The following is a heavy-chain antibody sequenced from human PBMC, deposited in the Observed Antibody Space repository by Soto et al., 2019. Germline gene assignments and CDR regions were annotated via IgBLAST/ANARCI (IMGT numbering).Heavy chain of an antibody. Sequence: SETLSLTCTVSGGSVSSGSYYWTWIRQHPGKGLEWIGYIHSSGTTYYNPSLKSRVTISVDTSKNQFSLKLSSVTAADTAVYYCARIYYDSVFDYWGQGTLVTVSS. CDR1: GGSVSSGSYY. J-gene: IGHJ4*02. D-gene: IGHD3-22*01. CDR2: IHSSGTT. CDR3: ARIYYDSVFDY. V-gene: IGHV4-31*03.